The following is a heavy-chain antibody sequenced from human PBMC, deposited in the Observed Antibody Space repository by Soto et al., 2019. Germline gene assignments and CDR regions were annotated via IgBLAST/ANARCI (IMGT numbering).Heavy chain of an antibody. CDR2: LENDGSTT. V-gene: IGHV3-74*03. D-gene: IGHD1-1*01. J-gene: IGHJ4*02. CDR1: GFSLSDHW. Sequence: EVQLVESGGGLVQPGGSLRLSCAASGFSLSDHWMHWVRQAPGKGLVWVSRLENDGSTTAYADSVRGRFSISRDNAKNTLYLQMNSLRAEDTAVYYCVRDGTSTMPYDYWGQGTLVTVSS. CDR3: VRDGTSTMPYDY.